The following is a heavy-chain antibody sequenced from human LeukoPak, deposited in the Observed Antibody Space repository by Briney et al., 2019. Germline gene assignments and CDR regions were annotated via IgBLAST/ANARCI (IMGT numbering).Heavy chain of an antibody. Sequence: GGSLRLSRAASGFTVSSNYMSWVRQAPGKGLEWVSVIYSGGSTYYADSVKGRFTISRDNSKNTLYLQMNSLRAEDTAVYYCARDRGHYDSSGYPIWGQGTMVTVSS. D-gene: IGHD3-22*01. CDR1: GFTVSSNY. V-gene: IGHV3-53*01. CDR2: IYSGGST. J-gene: IGHJ3*02. CDR3: ARDRGHYDSSGYPI.